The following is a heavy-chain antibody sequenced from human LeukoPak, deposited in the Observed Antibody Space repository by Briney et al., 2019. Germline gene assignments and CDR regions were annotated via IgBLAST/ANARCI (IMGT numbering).Heavy chain of an antibody. J-gene: IGHJ4*02. CDR1: GGTFSSYT. CDR2: IIPILGIA. Sequence: SVKVSCKASGGTFSSYTISWVRQAPGQGLEWMGRIIPILGIANYAQKFQGRVTITADKSTSTAYMELSSLRSEDTAVYYCARARNPYGDFDYWGQGTLVTVSP. D-gene: IGHD4-17*01. V-gene: IGHV1-69*02. CDR3: ARARNPYGDFDY.